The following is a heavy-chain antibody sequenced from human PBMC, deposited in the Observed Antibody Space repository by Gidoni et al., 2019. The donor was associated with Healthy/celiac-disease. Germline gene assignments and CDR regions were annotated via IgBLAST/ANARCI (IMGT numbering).Heavy chain of an antibody. V-gene: IGHV4-30-4*01. J-gene: IGHJ5*02. D-gene: IGHD3-10*01. CDR3: AREAYYYGSGSYYSP. CDR2: IYYSGST. Sequence: KGLEWIGYIYYSGSTYYNPSLKSRVTISVDTSKNQFSLKLSSVTAADTAVYYCAREAYYYGSGSYYSPWGQGTLVTVSS.